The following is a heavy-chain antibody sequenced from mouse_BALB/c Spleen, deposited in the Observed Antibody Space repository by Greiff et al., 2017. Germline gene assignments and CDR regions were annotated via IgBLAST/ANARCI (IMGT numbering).Heavy chain of an antibody. CDR1: GYAFSSYW. Sequence: QVQLKESGAELVRPGSSVKISCKASGYAFSSYWMNWVKQRPGQGLEWIGQIYPGDGDTNYNGKFKGKATLTADKSSSTAYMQLSSLTSEDSAVYFCARTWRFDYWGQGTTLTVSS. V-gene: IGHV1-80*01. CDR2: IYPGDGDT. J-gene: IGHJ2*01. CDR3: ARTWRFDY.